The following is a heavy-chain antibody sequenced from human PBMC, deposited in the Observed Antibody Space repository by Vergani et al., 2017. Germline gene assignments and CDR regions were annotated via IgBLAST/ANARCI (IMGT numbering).Heavy chain of an antibody. CDR1: GFTFSSYS. CDR2: ISSSSSYI. Sequence: EVQLVESGGGLVKPGGSLRLSCAASGFTFSSYSMNWVRQAPGKGLEWVSSISSSSSYIYYADSVKGRFTISRDNAKNSLYLQMNSLRAEDTAVYYCAKTGPNGDSGAVTDAFDIWGQGTMVTVSS. J-gene: IGHJ3*02. V-gene: IGHV3-21*04. D-gene: IGHD2-15*01. CDR3: AKTGPNGDSGAVTDAFDI.